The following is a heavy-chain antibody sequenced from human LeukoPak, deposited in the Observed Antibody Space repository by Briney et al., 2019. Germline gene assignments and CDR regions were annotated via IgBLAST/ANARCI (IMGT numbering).Heavy chain of an antibody. CDR2: ITPHNGNT. D-gene: IGHD5-12*01. CDR1: GYTFTTYG. CDR3: ARGSGYDLDY. J-gene: IGHJ4*02. Sequence: EASVKVSCKASGYTFTTYGISWVRQAPGQGLEWMGWITPHNGNTNYAQKYQGRVTMTTDTSTSTAYMELRSLRSDDTAVYYCARGSGYDLDYWGQGTLVTVSS. V-gene: IGHV1-18*01.